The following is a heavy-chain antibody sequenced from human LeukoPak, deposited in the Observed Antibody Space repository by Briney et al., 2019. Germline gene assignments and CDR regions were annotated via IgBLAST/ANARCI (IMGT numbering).Heavy chain of an antibody. CDR1: GFTFSSYA. V-gene: IGHV3-30*04. J-gene: IGHJ6*01. CDR2: ISFDGGHK. Sequence: GGSLRLSCAASGFTFSSYAMHWVRQAPGKGLEWVAVISFDGGHKDYADSVKGRFTISRDNLKNTLDLQMSSLRGEDTAVYYCARVRVRAVLVHYYYYAMDVWGPGTTVIVSA. D-gene: IGHD3-10*01. CDR3: ARVRVRAVLVHYYYYAMDV.